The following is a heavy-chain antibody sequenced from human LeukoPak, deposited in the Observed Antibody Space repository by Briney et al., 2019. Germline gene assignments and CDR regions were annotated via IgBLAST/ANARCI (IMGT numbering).Heavy chain of an antibody. CDR1: GGTFSSYA. J-gene: IGHJ4*02. Sequence: SVKVSCKASGGTFSSYAISWVRQAPGQGLEWMGGIIPIFGTANYAQKFQGRVTVTTDESTSTAYMELSSLRSEDTAVYYCATDIRGATIADYWGQGTLVTVSS. CDR3: ATDIRGATIADY. CDR2: IIPIFGTA. V-gene: IGHV1-69*05. D-gene: IGHD1-26*01.